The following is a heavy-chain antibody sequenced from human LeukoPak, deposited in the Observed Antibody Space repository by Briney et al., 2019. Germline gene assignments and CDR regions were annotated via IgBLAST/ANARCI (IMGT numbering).Heavy chain of an antibody. CDR2: ISYDGSNK. J-gene: IGHJ4*02. D-gene: IGHD2-2*01. CDR3: AKGYCSSTSCYPDDY. V-gene: IGHV3-30-3*01. Sequence: PGRSLRLSCAASGFTFSSYAMHWVRQAPGKGLEWVAVISYDGSNKYYADSVKGRFTISRDNSKNTLYLQMNSLRAEDTAVYYCAKGYCSSTSCYPDDYWGQGTLITVSS. CDR1: GFTFSSYA.